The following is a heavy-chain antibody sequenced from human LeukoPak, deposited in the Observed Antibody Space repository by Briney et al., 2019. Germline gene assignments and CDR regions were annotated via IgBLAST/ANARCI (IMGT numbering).Heavy chain of an antibody. CDR2: IKQDGSEK. V-gene: IGHV3-7*05. D-gene: IGHD1-14*01. CDR3: ARVTGDAFHI. CDR1: GFTFSSYA. J-gene: IGHJ3*02. Sequence: GGSLRLSCAASGFTFSSYAMHWVRQAPGKGLEWVANIKQDGSEKYYVDSVKGRFTISRDNANNSLYLQMNSLRAEDTAVYYCARVTGDAFHIWGQGTMVTVSS.